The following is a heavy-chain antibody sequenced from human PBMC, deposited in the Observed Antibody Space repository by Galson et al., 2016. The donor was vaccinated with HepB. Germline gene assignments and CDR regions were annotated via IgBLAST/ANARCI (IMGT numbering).Heavy chain of an antibody. Sequence: TLSLTCTVSGGSISTVTYFWSWIRQPAGKGLEWIGRISTSGSTNYNPSLKSRVTMSVDMSKNQFSLNLSSVTAADTAVYYCASALVVAARGPRLGDAFDIWGHGTIVTVSS. V-gene: IGHV4-61*02. CDR2: ISTSGST. CDR1: GGSISTVTYF. D-gene: IGHD2-15*01. CDR3: ASALVVAARGPRLGDAFDI. J-gene: IGHJ3*02.